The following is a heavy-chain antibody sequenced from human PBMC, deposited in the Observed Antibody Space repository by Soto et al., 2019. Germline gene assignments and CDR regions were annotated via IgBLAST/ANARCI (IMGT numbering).Heavy chain of an antibody. CDR1: GGTFSSYA. CDR3: ASDTQYYYDSSGSYDAFDI. D-gene: IGHD3-22*01. CDR2: IIPIFGTA. Sequence: QVQLVQSGAEVQKPGSSVKVSCKASGGTFSSYAISWVRQAPGQGLEWMGGIIPIFGTANYAQKFQGRVTITADESTSTAYMELSSLRSEDTAVYYCASDTQYYYDSSGSYDAFDIWGQGTMVTVSS. V-gene: IGHV1-69*01. J-gene: IGHJ3*02.